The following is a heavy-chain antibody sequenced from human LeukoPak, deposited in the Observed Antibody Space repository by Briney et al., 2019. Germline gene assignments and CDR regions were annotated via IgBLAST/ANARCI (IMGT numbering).Heavy chain of an antibody. CDR1: GFTFSSYW. Sequence: GGSLRLSCAASGFTFSSYWMHWVRQAPGKGLVWVSRINSDGSSTSYADSVKGRFTISRDNAKNTLYLQMNSLRAEDTAVYYCARARRSTIFGVVITRTDPSEFDYWGQGTQVTVSS. V-gene: IGHV3-74*01. D-gene: IGHD3-3*01. CDR3: ARARRSTIFGVVITRTDPSEFDY. J-gene: IGHJ4*02. CDR2: INSDGSST.